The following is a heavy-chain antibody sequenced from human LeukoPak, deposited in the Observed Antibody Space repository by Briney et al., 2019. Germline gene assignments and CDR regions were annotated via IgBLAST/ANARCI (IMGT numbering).Heavy chain of an antibody. Sequence: PGGSLRLSCAASGFTFSDYYMSWVRQAPGKGLEWISYISHTGHDIQYADSVKGRFTISRDRYSLFLQMNSLRADDTAIYYCVRDGHSQNDLDCWGQGTLVTVSS. CDR2: ISHTGHDI. J-gene: IGHJ4*02. V-gene: IGHV3-11*01. CDR1: GFTFSDYY. CDR3: VRDGHSQNDLDC. D-gene: IGHD1-1*01.